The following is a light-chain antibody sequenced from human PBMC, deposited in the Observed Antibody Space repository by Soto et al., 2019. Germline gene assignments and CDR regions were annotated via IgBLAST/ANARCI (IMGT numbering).Light chain of an antibody. Sequence: EIVMMQSPPTLSVSPGEGATLSCRASQSVSSDLAWYQQKPGQAPRLLIYGVSTRATGIPARFSGSGSGTEFTLTISSLQSEDFAVYYCQQYSNWPPYTFGQGTRLEIK. CDR1: QSVSSD. CDR3: QQYSNWPPYT. J-gene: IGKJ2*01. V-gene: IGKV3-15*01. CDR2: GVS.